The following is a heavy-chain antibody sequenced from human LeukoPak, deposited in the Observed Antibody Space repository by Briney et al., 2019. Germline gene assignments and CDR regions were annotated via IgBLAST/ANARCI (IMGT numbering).Heavy chain of an antibody. CDR1: GGTFSSYA. CDR2: IIPIFGTA. D-gene: IGHD3-3*01. J-gene: IGHJ4*02. Sequence: SVKVSCKASGGTFSSYAISWVRQAPGQGLEWMGGIIPIFGTANCAQKFQGRVTITADESTSTAYMELSSLRSEDTAVYYCARLIDIGDFWSGYYHWGQGTLVTVSS. V-gene: IGHV1-69*13. CDR3: ARLIDIGDFWSGYYH.